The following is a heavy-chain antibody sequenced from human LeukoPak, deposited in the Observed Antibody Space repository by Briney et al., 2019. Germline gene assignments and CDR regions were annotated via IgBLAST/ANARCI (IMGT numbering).Heavy chain of an antibody. V-gene: IGHV3-33*01. Sequence: GRSLRLSCAASGFTFSSYGMHWVRQAPGKGLEWVAVIWYDGSNKYYADSVKGRFTISRDNFKNTLYLQMNSLRAEDTAVYYCARERAENSYSSSWDAFDYWGQGTLVTVSS. CDR1: GFTFSSYG. J-gene: IGHJ4*02. D-gene: IGHD6-13*01. CDR2: IWYDGSNK. CDR3: ARERAENSYSSSWDAFDY.